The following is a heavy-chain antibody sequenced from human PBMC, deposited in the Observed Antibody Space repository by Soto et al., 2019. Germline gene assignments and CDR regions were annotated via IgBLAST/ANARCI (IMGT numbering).Heavy chain of an antibody. Sequence: QVQLVQSGAEVKKPGSSVKVSCKASGGTFSSYAISWVRQAPGQGLEWMGGIIPIFGTANYAQKFQGRVTITADESTSTAYRELSSLRSEDTSVYYCASQFEVISYYYYGMDVWGQGTTVTVSS. D-gene: IGHD3-16*02. J-gene: IGHJ6*02. V-gene: IGHV1-69*12. CDR2: IIPIFGTA. CDR3: ASQFEVISYYYYGMDV. CDR1: GGTFSSYA.